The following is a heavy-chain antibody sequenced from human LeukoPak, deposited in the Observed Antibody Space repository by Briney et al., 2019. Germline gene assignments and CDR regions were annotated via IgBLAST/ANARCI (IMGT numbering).Heavy chain of an antibody. J-gene: IGHJ4*02. D-gene: IGHD1-1*01. CDR3: ARAPGTTHPFDY. V-gene: IGHV4-59*01. CDR2: IYYSGST. Sequence: PSETLSLTCAVYGGSFSGYYWSWIRQPPGKGLEWIGYIYYSGSTNYNPSLKSRVTISVDTSKNQFSLKLSSVTAADTAVYYCARAPGTTHPFDYWGQGTLVTVSS. CDR1: GGSFSGYY.